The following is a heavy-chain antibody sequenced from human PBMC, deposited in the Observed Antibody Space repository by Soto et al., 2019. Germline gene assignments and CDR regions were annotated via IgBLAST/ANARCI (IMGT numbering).Heavy chain of an antibody. CDR3: ATDYYDCWSGYFSQPQIYCMHV. CDR2: ISYDGSNK. CDR1: GFTFSSYG. V-gene: IGHV3-30*03. D-gene: IGHD3-3*01. Sequence: PGGSLRLSCAASGFTFSSYGMHWVRQAPGKGLDWVAVISYDGSNKYYADSVKGRFTISRDNSKNTLYLQMNSLRAADSAVYYCATDYYDCWSGYFSQPQIYCMHVWGQVTTVTLS. J-gene: IGHJ6*02.